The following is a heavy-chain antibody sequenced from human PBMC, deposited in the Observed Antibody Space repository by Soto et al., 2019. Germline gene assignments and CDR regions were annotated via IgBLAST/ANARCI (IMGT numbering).Heavy chain of an antibody. J-gene: IGHJ6*03. V-gene: IGHV5-51*01. CDR1: GYSFTSYW. CDR2: IYPGDSDT. CDR3: ARQEVVAATDNYYYYYTDV. Sequence: PGESLKISCKGSGYSFTSYWIGWVRQMPGKGLEWMGIIYPGDSDTRYSPSFQGQVTISADKSISTAYLQWSSLKASDTAMYYCARQEVVAATDNYYYYYTDVWRKGTTVTVSS. D-gene: IGHD2-15*01.